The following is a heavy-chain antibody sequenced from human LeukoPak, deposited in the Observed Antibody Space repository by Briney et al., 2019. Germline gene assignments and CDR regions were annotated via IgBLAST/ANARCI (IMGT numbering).Heavy chain of an antibody. CDR1: GFTFSSYD. Sequence: GGSLRLSCAASGFTFSSYDMHWVRQATGKGLEWVSAIGTAGDTYYPGSVKGRFTISRENAKNSLYLQMNSLRAGDTAVYYCARVSSGYHYYGMNVWGQGTTVTVSS. D-gene: IGHD3-22*01. CDR2: IGTAGDT. J-gene: IGHJ6*02. V-gene: IGHV3-13*01. CDR3: ARVSSGYHYYGMNV.